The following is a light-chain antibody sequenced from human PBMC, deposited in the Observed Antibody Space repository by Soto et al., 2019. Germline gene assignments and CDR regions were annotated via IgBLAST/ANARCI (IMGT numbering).Light chain of an antibody. Sequence: NFMLTQPHSVSESPGKTVTISCTRSSGSIASNYVQWYQQRPGSAPTTVIYEDNQRPSGVPDRFSGSIDSSSNSASLTISGLKTEDEADYYCQSYDSSNHRVVFGGGTTLTVL. J-gene: IGLJ2*01. V-gene: IGLV6-57*04. CDR1: SGSIASNY. CDR2: EDN. CDR3: QSYDSSNHRVV.